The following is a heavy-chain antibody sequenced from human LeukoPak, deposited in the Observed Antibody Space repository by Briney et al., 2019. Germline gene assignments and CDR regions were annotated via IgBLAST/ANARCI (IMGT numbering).Heavy chain of an antibody. V-gene: IGHV1-8*01. CDR1: GYTFTSYD. CDR2: MNPNSGNT. Sequence: ASVKVSCKASGYTFTSYDINWVRQATGQGLEWMGWMNPNSGNTGYAQKFQGRVTTTRNTSISTAYMELSSLRSEDTAVYYCASSYCTNGVCFFDYWGQGTQVTVSS. CDR3: ASSYCTNGVCFFDY. D-gene: IGHD2-8*01. J-gene: IGHJ4*02.